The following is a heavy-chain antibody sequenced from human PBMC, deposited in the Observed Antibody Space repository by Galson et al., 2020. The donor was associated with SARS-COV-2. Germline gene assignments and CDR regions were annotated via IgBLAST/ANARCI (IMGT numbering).Heavy chain of an antibody. CDR1: GFTFSKAW. Sequence: GGSLRLSCAASGFTFSKAWMNWVSQAPGKGLEWVGRIRSKTDGGTTDYAAPVKGRFTIPRDDSKHTQYLQLNSLKTEDTAVYYCTTDILRVSRCWFTNYWGQGTLVTVSS. CDR2: IRSKTDGGTT. D-gene: IGHD3-10*01. V-gene: IGHV3-15*07. J-gene: IGHJ4*02. CDR3: TTDILRVSRCWFTNY.